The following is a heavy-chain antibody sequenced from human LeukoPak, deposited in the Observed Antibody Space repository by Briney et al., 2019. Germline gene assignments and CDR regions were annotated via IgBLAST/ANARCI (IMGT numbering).Heavy chain of an antibody. J-gene: IGHJ4*02. Sequence: GASVKVSCKXSGYTFTNXXXXXXXXXPXXGXXXXXXXXAYNXNTNYAQXXXGXVTXXTDTXXSTAYMELRSLRSDDAAVYYCARGYSGYAGFDPTDYWGQGTLVTVSS. V-gene: IGHV1-18*01. CDR2: XXAYNXNT. CDR1: GYTFTNXX. D-gene: IGHD5-12*01. CDR3: ARGYSGYAGFDPTDY.